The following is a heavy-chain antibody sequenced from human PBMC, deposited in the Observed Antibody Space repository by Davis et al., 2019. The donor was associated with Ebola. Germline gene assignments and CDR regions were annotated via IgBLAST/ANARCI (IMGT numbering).Heavy chain of an antibody. CDR1: GFTFDDYG. CDR3: ARDKQLVSPGWYFDL. Sequence: PGGSLRLSCAASGFTFDDYGMSWVRQAPGKGLEWVSGINWNGGSTGYADSVKGRFTISRDNAKNSLYLQMNSLRAEDTALYYCARDKQLVSPGWYFDLWGRGTLVTVSS. D-gene: IGHD6-6*01. V-gene: IGHV3-20*04. J-gene: IGHJ2*01. CDR2: INWNGGST.